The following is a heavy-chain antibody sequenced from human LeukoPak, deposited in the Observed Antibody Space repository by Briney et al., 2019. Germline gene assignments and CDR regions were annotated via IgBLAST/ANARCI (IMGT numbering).Heavy chain of an antibody. J-gene: IGHJ4*02. CDR3: ARLFRVVVPAANTHFDY. D-gene: IGHD2-2*01. CDR1: GFTFSDYW. CDR2: INTDGRSR. V-gene: IGHV3-74*01. Sequence: GGSLRLSCAGSGFTFSDYWMHWVRQTPGKGLVWVSRINTDGRSRTYADSVKGRFTISRDNAGNTLYLQMNSLRAEDTAVYYCARLFRVVVPAANTHFDYWGQGTLVTVSS.